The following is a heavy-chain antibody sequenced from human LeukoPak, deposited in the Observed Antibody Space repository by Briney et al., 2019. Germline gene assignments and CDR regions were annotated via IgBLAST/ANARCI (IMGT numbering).Heavy chain of an antibody. J-gene: IGHJ4*02. D-gene: IGHD5-24*01. CDR1: GFTFSSYE. CDR2: ISSSGSTI. V-gene: IGHV3-48*03. Sequence: PGGSLRLSCAASGFTFSSYEMNWVRQAPGKGLEWVSYISSSGSTIYYADSVKGRFTISRDNAKNSLYLQMNSLRAEDTAVYYCARAGYNNFIDYWGQGTLVTVSS. CDR3: ARAGYNNFIDY.